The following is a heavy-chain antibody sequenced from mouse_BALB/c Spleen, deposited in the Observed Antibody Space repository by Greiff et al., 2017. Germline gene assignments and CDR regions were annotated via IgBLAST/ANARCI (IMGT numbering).Heavy chain of an antibody. Sequence: EVQLVESGGGLVKPGGSLKLSCAASGFAFSGYDMPWVRQTPEKRLEWVAYISSGGGSTNYPDTVKGRFTISRDNATNTLYLQLSSLKSEDTAMYYCDRAHDCSYYFDYWGQGTTLTVSA. V-gene: IGHV5-12-1*01. CDR3: DRAHDCSYYFDY. CDR2: ISSGGGST. D-gene: IGHD2-4*01. J-gene: IGHJ2*01. CDR1: GFAFSGYD.